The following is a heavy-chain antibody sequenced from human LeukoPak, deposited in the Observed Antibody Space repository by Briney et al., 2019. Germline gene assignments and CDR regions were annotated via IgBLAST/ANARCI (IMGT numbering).Heavy chain of an antibody. V-gene: IGHV4-34*01. D-gene: IGHD4-17*01. CDR2: INHSGGT. CDR1: GGSFSGYY. J-gene: IGHJ4*02. CDR3: AGSMTTVTPPHY. Sequence: SETLSLTCAVYGGSFSGYYWSWIRQPPGKGLEWIGEINHSGGTNYNPSLKSRVTISVDTSKNQFSLKLSSVTAADTAVYYCAGSMTTVTPPHYWGQGTLVTVSS.